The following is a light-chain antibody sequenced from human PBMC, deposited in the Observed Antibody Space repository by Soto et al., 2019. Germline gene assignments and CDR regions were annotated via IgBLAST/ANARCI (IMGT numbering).Light chain of an antibody. V-gene: IGLV1-40*01. CDR2: GNS. Sequence: QSALTQPPSVSGAPGQRVTISCTGSSSNIGAGYDVHWYQQLPGTAPKLLIYGNSNRPSGVPDRFSGSKSGTSASLAITGLQAEDEADYYCQSYDSSLSGSEVFGGGTKLTV. CDR1: SSNIGAGYD. J-gene: IGLJ2*01. CDR3: QSYDSSLSGSEV.